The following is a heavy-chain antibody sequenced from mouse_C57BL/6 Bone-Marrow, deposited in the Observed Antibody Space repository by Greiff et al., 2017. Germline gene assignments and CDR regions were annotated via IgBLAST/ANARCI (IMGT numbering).Heavy chain of an antibody. V-gene: IGHV1-82*01. CDR1: GYAFSSSW. Sequence: QVQLQQSGPELVKPGASVKISCKASGYAFSSSWMNWVKQRPGKGLEWIGRIYPGDGDTNYNGKFKGKATLTADKSSSTAYMQLSSLTSEDSAVYFCARSFYYYGSSLFAYWGQGTLVTVSA. CDR3: ARSFYYYGSSLFAY. CDR2: IYPGDGDT. J-gene: IGHJ3*01. D-gene: IGHD1-1*01.